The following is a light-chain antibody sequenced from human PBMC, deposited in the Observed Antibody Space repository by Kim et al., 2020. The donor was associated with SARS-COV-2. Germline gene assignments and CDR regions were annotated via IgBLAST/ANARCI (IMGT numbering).Light chain of an antibody. CDR3: QQLHIYPLT. CDR2: AAA. J-gene: IGKJ4*01. CDR1: HDVRSK. V-gene: IGKV1-9*01. Sequence: APVGDRVTIQCRAGHDVRSKLGWYQQRPGEAPKLLIYAAATLQSGVPSRFSGAGSGTDFTLTISSLQPEDCATYYCQQLHIYPLTFGGGTKVDIK.